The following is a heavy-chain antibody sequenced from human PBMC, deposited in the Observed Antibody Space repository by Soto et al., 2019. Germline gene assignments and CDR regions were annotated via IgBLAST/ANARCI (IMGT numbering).Heavy chain of an antibody. D-gene: IGHD3-9*01. V-gene: IGHV3-21*04. J-gene: IGHJ4*02. CDR3: ARASPRGRYFDWLIFPLGH. CDR1: GFTFSSYS. CDR2: ISSSGSYI. Sequence: PGGSLRLSCAASGFTFSSYSMNWVRQAPGKGLEWVSSISSSGSYIYYADSVKGRFTISRDTAKNSLYLQMNSLRAEDTALYFCARASPRGRYFDWLIFPLGHWGQGTLVTVSS.